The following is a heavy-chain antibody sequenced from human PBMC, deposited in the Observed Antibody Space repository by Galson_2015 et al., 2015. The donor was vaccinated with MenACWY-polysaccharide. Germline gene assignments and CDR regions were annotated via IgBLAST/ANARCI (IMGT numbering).Heavy chain of an antibody. J-gene: IGHJ4*02. CDR3: ARDPRGARSSYFDY. Sequence: SLRLSCAASGFTFSSYSMNWVRQAPGKGLEWVSYISSGGTIYYADSVRGRFIISRDNAKNSLHLQMNSLRAEDTAVYYCARDPRGARSSYFDYWGQGILVTVSS. V-gene: IGHV3-48*04. CDR2: ISSGGTI. CDR1: GFTFSSYS. D-gene: IGHD3-10*01.